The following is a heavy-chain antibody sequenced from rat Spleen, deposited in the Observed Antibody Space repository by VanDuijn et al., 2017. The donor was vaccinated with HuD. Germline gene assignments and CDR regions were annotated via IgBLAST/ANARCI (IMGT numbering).Heavy chain of an antibody. CDR1: GFTFSSFA. V-gene: IGHV5-25*01. CDR2: ITSGGSNT. D-gene: IGHD1-3*01. Sequence: EVQLVESGGGLVQPGRSLKLSCAASGFTFSSFAMAWVRQAPKKGLEWVATITSGGSNTYYPDSVKGRFTISRDNAKSTLYLQMDSLRSEDTATYYCAKVWINYGSYDYFDYWGQGVMVTVSS. J-gene: IGHJ2*01. CDR3: AKVWINYGSYDYFDY.